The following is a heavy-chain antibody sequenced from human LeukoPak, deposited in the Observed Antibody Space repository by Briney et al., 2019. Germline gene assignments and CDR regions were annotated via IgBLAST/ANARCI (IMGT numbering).Heavy chain of an antibody. J-gene: IGHJ4*02. Sequence: NPSETLSLTCTVSGDSISSYFWSWIRQPAGKGLEWIGRIYASGSANYNPSLKSRVTMSVDTSKNQFSLKLSSVTAADTAVYYCVRVAYDILTGYLYYFDYWGQGTLVTVSS. D-gene: IGHD3-9*01. CDR1: GDSISSYF. CDR2: IYASGSA. CDR3: VRVAYDILTGYLYYFDY. V-gene: IGHV4-4*07.